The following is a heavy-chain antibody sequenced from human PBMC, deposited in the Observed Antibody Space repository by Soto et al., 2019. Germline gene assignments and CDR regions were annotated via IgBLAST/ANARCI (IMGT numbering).Heavy chain of an antibody. Sequence: EVQLLESGGTLVQPGGSLRLSCAASGFTFSSYVMSWVRQAPGKGLEWVSGISGGGDSTHYADSMKGRFTISRDNSKNTLYLQMNSLRAEDTAVYYCAKDYRGSDWIYFDVWGRGTLVTVSS. CDR1: GFTFSSYV. CDR2: ISGGGDST. V-gene: IGHV3-23*01. J-gene: IGHJ2*01. D-gene: IGHD1-1*01. CDR3: AKDYRGSDWIYFDV.